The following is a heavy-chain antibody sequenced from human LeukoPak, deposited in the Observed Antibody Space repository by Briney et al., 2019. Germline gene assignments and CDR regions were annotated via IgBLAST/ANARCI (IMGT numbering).Heavy chain of an antibody. CDR2: IWYDGSKT. D-gene: IGHD4-23*01. J-gene: IGHJ6*03. V-gene: IGHV3-33*06. Sequence: GRSLGLSCAASGFTFSSYGMHWVRQAPGKGLEWVALIWYDGSKTCYADSVKGRFTISRDNSKNTLYLQMNSLRAEDTAVYYCAKEAVVTRGYYYYYMDVWGKGTTVTVSS. CDR1: GFTFSSYG. CDR3: AKEAVVTRGYYYYYMDV.